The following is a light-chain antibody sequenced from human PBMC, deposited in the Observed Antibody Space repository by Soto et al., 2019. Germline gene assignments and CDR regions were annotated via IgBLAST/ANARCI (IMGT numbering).Light chain of an antibody. Sequence: QTVVTQEPSFSVSPGGTVTLTCGLSSGSVSTSHYPSWYQQTPGQAPRTLIYSNNQRPSGVPDRFSGSKSGTSASLAISGLQSEDEADYYCATWDASLNGGVFGGGTKVTVL. CDR1: SGSVSTSHY. V-gene: IGLV8-61*01. CDR2: SNN. J-gene: IGLJ2*01. CDR3: ATWDASLNGGV.